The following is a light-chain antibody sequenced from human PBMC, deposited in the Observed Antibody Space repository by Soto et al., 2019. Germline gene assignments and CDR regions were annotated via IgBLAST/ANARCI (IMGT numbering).Light chain of an antibody. J-gene: IGLJ1*01. CDR1: SSDVGGYNY. Sequence: QLVLTQPASVSGSPGQSITIYCTGTSSDVGGYNYVSWYQQHPGKAPKLMIDDVSNRPSGVSNRFSGSKSGNTASLTISGLQAEDEADYYCSSYTSSSTHYVFGTGTQLTVL. CDR3: SSYTSSSTHYV. CDR2: DVS. V-gene: IGLV2-14*03.